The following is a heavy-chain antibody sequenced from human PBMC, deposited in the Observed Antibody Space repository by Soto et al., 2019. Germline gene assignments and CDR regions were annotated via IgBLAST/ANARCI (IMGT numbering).Heavy chain of an antibody. D-gene: IGHD2-2*01. V-gene: IGHV3-21*01. J-gene: IGHJ3*02. Sequence: AQLVESGGSLVKPGDSLRLSCAASGFTFGDYIMNWVRQAPGRCLEWVASISHSGTYIFYADSVKGRFTISRDNAKDSLFLQMNSLRVEDTAIYYCASPRDYCVSNTNCFIAFDIWGQGTAVTVSS. CDR2: ISHSGTYI. CDR3: ASPRDYCVSNTNCFIAFDI. CDR1: GFTFGDYI.